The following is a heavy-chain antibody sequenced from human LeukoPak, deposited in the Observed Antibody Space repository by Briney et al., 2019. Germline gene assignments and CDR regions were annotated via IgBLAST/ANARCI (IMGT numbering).Heavy chain of an antibody. CDR1: GFTVSSNY. Sequence: GGSLRLSCAASGFTVSSNYMSWVRQAPGKALEWVSASSGTGSDIHYADSVKGRFTITRDNSENTLYLQMSSLRAEDTAVYYCAKSPMRTVTTNYFDYWGPGTLITVSS. J-gene: IGHJ4*02. CDR2: SSGTGSDI. D-gene: IGHD4-17*01. CDR3: AKSPMRTVTTNYFDY. V-gene: IGHV3-23*01.